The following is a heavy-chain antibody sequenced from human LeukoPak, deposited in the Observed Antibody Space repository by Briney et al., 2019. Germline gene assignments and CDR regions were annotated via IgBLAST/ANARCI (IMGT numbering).Heavy chain of an antibody. CDR3: ARKLLDPVVVPANYYYGMDV. Sequence: ASVKVSCKASGGTFSSYAISWVRQAPGQGLEWMGGIIPIFGTANYAQKFQGRVTITTDESTSTAYMELSSLRSEDTAVYYCARKLLDPVVVPANYYYGMDVWGQGTTVTVSS. CDR2: IIPIFGTA. J-gene: IGHJ6*02. D-gene: IGHD2-2*01. CDR1: GGTFSSYA. V-gene: IGHV1-69*05.